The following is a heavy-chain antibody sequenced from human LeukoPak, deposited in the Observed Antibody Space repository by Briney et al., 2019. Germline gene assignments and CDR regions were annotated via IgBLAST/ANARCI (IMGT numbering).Heavy chain of an antibody. CDR2: IIPILGIA. D-gene: IGHD4-23*01. Sequence: GASVKVSCKASGGTFSSYTISWVRQAPGQGLEWMGRIIPILGIANYAQKFQGRVTITADKSTSTAYMELSSLRSEDTAVYYCARDWDYGGNSGLDYWGQGTLVTVSS. V-gene: IGHV1-69*04. CDR1: GGTFSSYT. CDR3: ARDWDYGGNSGLDY. J-gene: IGHJ4*02.